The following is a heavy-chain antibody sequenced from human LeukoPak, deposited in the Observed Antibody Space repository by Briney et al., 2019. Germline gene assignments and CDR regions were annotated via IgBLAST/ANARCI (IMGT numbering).Heavy chain of an antibody. Sequence: PSETLSLTCTVSGGSISSYYWSWIRQPAGKGLEWIWRIYTSGSTNYNPSLKSRVTMSVDTSKNQFSLKLSSVTAADTAVYYCARDRYYYDSSGYYLFDPWGQGTLVTVSS. J-gene: IGHJ5*02. CDR3: ARDRYYYDSSGYYLFDP. V-gene: IGHV4-4*07. CDR1: GGSISSYY. CDR2: IYTSGST. D-gene: IGHD3-22*01.